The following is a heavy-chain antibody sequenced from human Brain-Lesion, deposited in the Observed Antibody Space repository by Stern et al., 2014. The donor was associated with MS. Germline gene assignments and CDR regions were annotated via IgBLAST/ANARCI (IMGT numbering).Heavy chain of an antibody. J-gene: IGHJ5*02. V-gene: IGHV4-39*01. CDR1: GGSVSSTSYA. Sequence: VQLVESGPGLVKPSETLSLTCTVAGGSVSSTSYAWAWIRQPPGKGLEWIGTIYYSGNTHYSPSLTSRLTISLDTSTHQIPPQLGSVTAADTAVYYCAGEEDIRYCSGGSCTGNWFDPWGQGTLVTVSS. D-gene: IGHD2-15*01. CDR3: AGEEDIRYCSGGSCTGNWFDP. CDR2: IYYSGNT.